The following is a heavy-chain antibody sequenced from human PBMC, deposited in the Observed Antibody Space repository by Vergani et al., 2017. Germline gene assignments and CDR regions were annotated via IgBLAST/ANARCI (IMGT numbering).Heavy chain of an antibody. J-gene: IGHJ6*02. Sequence: QVQLVQSGAEVKKPGSSVKVSCKASGATFRSNTISWVRQVPGQGLEWMGRIIPVLGKTKYAQDFQGRLTITADTSTSTAYMELTSLRSQDTAGYYCARDPRGYGGDPEDYYYGMDVWGQGTTVTVSS. CDR3: ARDPRGYGGDPEDYYYGMDV. CDR1: GATFRSNT. D-gene: IGHD2-21*02. CDR2: IIPVLGKT. V-gene: IGHV1-69*08.